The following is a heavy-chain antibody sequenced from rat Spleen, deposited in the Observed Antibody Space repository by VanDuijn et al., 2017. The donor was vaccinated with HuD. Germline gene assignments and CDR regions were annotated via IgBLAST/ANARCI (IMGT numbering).Heavy chain of an antibody. D-gene: IGHD1-9*01. CDR3: TRDRTYYGFTLDY. CDR1: GFSFNDYD. V-gene: IGHV5-25*01. CDR2: ISIGGRKT. J-gene: IGHJ2*01. Sequence: EVQLVESGGGLVQPGRSLKLSCAASGFSFNDYDMTWVRQAPTKGLEWVASISIGGRKTYYRDSVKGRFTISRDNAKSTLYLQMNSLRSEDTATYYCTRDRTYYGFTLDYWGQGVMVTVSS.